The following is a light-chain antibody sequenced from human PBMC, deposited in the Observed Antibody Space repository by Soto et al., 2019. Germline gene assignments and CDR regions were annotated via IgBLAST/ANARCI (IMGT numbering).Light chain of an antibody. J-gene: IGKJ1*01. CDR1: QSISSW. CDR2: KAS. Sequence: DIQMTQSPSTLSASVGDRVTITCRASQSISSWLAWYQQKPGKAPKLLIYKASSLESGVPSRFSGSGSGTELTLSIAGLNLDNLPTNYCHNYVVFLRSFGQGPRLKSN. V-gene: IGKV1-5*03. CDR3: HNYVVFLRS.